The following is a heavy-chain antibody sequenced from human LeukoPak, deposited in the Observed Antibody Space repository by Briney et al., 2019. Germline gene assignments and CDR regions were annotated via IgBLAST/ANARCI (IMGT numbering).Heavy chain of an antibody. Sequence: PGGSLRLSCAASGFTFSSYAMSWVRQAPGKGLEWVSAISGSGGSTYYADSVKGRFTISRDNSKNTLYLQMNSLRAEDTAVYYCAKDFVVVTAILGDYFDYWGQGTLVTVSS. D-gene: IGHD2-21*02. J-gene: IGHJ4*02. CDR3: AKDFVVVTAILGDYFDY. CDR1: GFTFSSYA. CDR2: ISGSGGST. V-gene: IGHV3-23*01.